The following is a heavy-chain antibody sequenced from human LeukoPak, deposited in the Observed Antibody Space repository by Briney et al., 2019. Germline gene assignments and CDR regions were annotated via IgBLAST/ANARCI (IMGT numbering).Heavy chain of an antibody. CDR2: IYSGGAT. CDR3: ARLRYDVLTGPFDY. V-gene: IGHV3-66*04. CDR1: GITVSTNY. D-gene: IGHD3-9*01. J-gene: IGHJ4*02. Sequence: GGSLRLSCAASGITVSTNYMSWVRQAPGKGLEWVSIIYSGGATFYADSVKGRLTISRENSKNTLWLQMNSLRAEDTAVYYCARLRYDVLTGPFDYWGQGTLVTVSS.